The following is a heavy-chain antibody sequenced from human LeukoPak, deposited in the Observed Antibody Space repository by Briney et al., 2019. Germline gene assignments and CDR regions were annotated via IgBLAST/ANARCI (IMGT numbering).Heavy chain of an antibody. J-gene: IGHJ4*02. D-gene: IGHD5-18*01. CDR3: AKRPVTENYFNY. Sequence: GGSLRLSCAASGFSFNSYAMSWVRQAPGKGLEWVSAISGSGGSTYYADSVKGRFTISRDNSKNTLYLQMNSLRAEDTAVYYCAKRPVTENYFNYWGQGTPVTVSS. V-gene: IGHV3-23*01. CDR2: ISGSGGST. CDR1: GFSFNSYA.